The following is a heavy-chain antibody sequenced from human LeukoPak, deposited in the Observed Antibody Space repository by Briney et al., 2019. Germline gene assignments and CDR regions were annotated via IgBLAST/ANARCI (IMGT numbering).Heavy chain of an antibody. D-gene: IGHD1-26*01. CDR3: ARVFVGAFYFDY. J-gene: IGHJ4*02. CDR2: ISAYNGNT. V-gene: IGHV1-18*01. CDR1: GYTFTSYG. Sequence: ASVKVSCKASGYTFTSYGISWVRQAPGQGLEWMGWISAYNGNTNYAQKLQGRVTMTTDTSTSTAYMELRSLRPDDTAVYYCARVFVGAFYFDYWGQGTLVTVSS.